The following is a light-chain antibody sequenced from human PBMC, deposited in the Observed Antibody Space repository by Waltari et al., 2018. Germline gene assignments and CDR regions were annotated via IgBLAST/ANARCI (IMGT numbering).Light chain of an antibody. J-gene: IGLJ3*02. V-gene: IGLV2-23*02. CDR1: SSDIGTFNL. CDR2: DVS. Sequence: QSALTQPASVSGSPGQSISISCIGTSSDIGTFNLFSWYSQYPGTAPKLLIYDVSQRPSGVPNRFAGSQAGNTASLTISGLQAEDEAIYYCCSYAGSRTWVFGGGAKLTVL. CDR3: CSYAGSRTWV.